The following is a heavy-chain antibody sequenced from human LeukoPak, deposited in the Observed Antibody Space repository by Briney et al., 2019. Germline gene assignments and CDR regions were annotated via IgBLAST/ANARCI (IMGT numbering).Heavy chain of an antibody. CDR1: GFTFSSYA. J-gene: IGHJ4*02. CDR2: VSSSGGSA. Sequence: GGSLRLSCAASGFTFSSYAMGWVRQAPGKGLERVSAVSSSGGSAYYADSVKGRFTISRDNSKNTLYLQMNSLRAEDTAVYYCAKDDYGDFDYWGQGTLVTVSS. D-gene: IGHD4-17*01. CDR3: AKDDYGDFDY. V-gene: IGHV3-23*01.